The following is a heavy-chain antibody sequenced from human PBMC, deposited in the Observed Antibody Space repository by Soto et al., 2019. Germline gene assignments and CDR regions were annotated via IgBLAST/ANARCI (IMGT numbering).Heavy chain of an antibody. J-gene: IGHJ4*02. V-gene: IGHV1-2*02. CDR3: ARDFSSSADGFDY. CDR1: GYTLTDNY. Sequence: ASVKVSCKASGYTLTDNYIHWVRQAPGHGLEWMGWINPNTGGTNYAQKFQGRVTMTRDTSITTAYMELSRLRSDDTAMYYCARDFSSSADGFDYWGQGTLVTVSS. D-gene: IGHD6-6*01. CDR2: INPNTGGT.